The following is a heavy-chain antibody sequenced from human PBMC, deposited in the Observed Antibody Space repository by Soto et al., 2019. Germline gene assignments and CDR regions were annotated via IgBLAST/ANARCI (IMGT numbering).Heavy chain of an antibody. J-gene: IGHJ3*01. CDR1: GGSISSSPW. D-gene: IGHD3-9*01. V-gene: IGHV4-4*02. Sequence: QVQLQESGPGLVKPSGTLSLTCAVSGGSISSSPWWTWVRQSPGKGLAYIGEISHSGTSNSNPSLKSRLPLSVDKSKNLFSLTLTSVTAADTAVYYCARVVLTITRGAFDAWGQGTLVIVSS. CDR2: ISHSGTS. CDR3: ARVVLTITRGAFDA.